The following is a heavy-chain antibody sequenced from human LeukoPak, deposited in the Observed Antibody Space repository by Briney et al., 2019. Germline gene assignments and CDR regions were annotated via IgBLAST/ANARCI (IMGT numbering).Heavy chain of an antibody. Sequence: AGGSLRLSCEASGFTFSRHWLTWVRQAPGKGLEWVGNIDGDGSEKNYVDSGKGRFIIFRDNAKNSLYLQMNSLRAEDTAVYYCARDRPTLTGYYPFDYWGQGTLVTVSS. J-gene: IGHJ4*02. D-gene: IGHD3-9*01. CDR3: ARDRPTLTGYYPFDY. V-gene: IGHV3-7*01. CDR1: GFTFSRHW. CDR2: IDGDGSEK.